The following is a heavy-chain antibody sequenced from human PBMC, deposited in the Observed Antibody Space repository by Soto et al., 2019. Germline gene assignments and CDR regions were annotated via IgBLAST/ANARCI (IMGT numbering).Heavy chain of an antibody. CDR3: ARLVDIAAAGTRYFDY. V-gene: IGHV5-10-1*01. J-gene: IGHJ4*02. Sequence: GESLKISCQGSGYSFTSDLITWVRQIPGKGLEWMGSIDPIDSYTNYSPSFQGHVTISADKSITTAYLQWSSLKASDTAMYYCARLVDIAAAGTRYFDYWGQGTLVTVCS. CDR1: GYSFTSDL. CDR2: IDPIDSYT. D-gene: IGHD6-13*01.